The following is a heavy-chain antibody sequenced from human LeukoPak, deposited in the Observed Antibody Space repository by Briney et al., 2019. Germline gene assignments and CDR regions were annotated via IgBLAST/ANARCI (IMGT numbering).Heavy chain of an antibody. CDR2: VIPIFGTA. Sequence: SVKVSCTASGGTFSSYAISWVRQTPGHGLEWVGGVIPIFGTANYAEKVQGRVTITTDESTSTAYMELSSLRAEDTAVYYCATVRNSGSGSSNWFDPWGQGTLVTVSS. V-gene: IGHV1-69*05. J-gene: IGHJ5*02. CDR3: ATVRNSGSGSSNWFDP. D-gene: IGHD3-10*01. CDR1: GGTFSSYA.